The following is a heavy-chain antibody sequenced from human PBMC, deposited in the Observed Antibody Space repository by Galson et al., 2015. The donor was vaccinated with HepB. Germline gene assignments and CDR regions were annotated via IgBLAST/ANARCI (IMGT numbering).Heavy chain of an antibody. D-gene: IGHD6-25*01. J-gene: IGHJ4*02. CDR3: ARAGFSRGLDY. Sequence: SLRLSCAASGFTFSSFTMSWVRQAPGKGLEWVSDISSSSNTIYYADSVKGRFTISRDNAKNLLYLQMDSLRDEDTAVYYCARAGFSRGLDYWGQGTLVTVSS. CDR2: ISSSSNTI. V-gene: IGHV3-48*02. CDR1: GFTFSSFT.